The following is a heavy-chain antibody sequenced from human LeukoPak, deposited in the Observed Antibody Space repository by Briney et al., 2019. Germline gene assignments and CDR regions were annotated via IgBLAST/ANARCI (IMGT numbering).Heavy chain of an antibody. J-gene: IGHJ4*02. Sequence: ASVKVSCKASGYTFTSYDINWVRQATGQGLEWMGWMNPNSGNTGYAQKFQGRVTMTRNTSISTAYMELSSLRSEDTAVYYCARIQAGVPAAILDYWGQGTLVTVSS. CDR3: ARIQAGVPAAILDY. CDR1: GYTFTSYD. D-gene: IGHD2-2*01. CDR2: MNPNSGNT. V-gene: IGHV1-8*01.